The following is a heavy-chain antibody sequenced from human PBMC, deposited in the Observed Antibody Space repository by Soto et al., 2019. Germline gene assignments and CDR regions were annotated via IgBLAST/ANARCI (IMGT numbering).Heavy chain of an antibody. CDR2: IYYSGST. V-gene: IGHV4-59*01. D-gene: IGHD4-4*01. CDR1: GCSISSYY. CDR3: ARVSTVPVLPDY. Sequence: SETLSLTCTVSGCSISSYYWSWIRQPPGKGLEWIGYIYYSGSTNYNPSLKSRVTISVDTSKNQFSLKLSSVTAADTAVYYCARVSTVPVLPDYWGQGTLVTVS. J-gene: IGHJ4*02.